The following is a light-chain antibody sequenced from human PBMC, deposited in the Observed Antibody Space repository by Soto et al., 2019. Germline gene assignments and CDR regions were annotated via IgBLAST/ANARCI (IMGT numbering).Light chain of an antibody. CDR3: SSYTSSSVV. CDR1: SSDVGGYNY. J-gene: IGLJ2*01. V-gene: IGLV2-14*01. CDR2: EVS. Sequence: QSALTQPASVSGSPGQSITISCTGTSSDVGGYNYVSWYQQHPGKAPKLMIYEVSNRPSGVSNRFSGSKSDNTASLTISGLQAEDEADYYCSSYTSSSVVFGGGTQLTVL.